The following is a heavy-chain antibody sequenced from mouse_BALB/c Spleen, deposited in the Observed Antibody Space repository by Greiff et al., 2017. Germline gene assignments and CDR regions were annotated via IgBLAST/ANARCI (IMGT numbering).Heavy chain of an antibody. CDR3: ARSEYGNPFAY. CDR2: ISSGSSTI. D-gene: IGHD2-10*02. J-gene: IGHJ3*01. V-gene: IGHV5-17*02. CDR1: GFTFSSFG. Sequence: EVQVVESGGGLVQPGGSRKLSCAASGFTFSSFGMHWVRQAPEKGLEWVAYISSGSSTIYYADTVKGRFTISRDNPKNTLFLQMTSLRSEDTAMYYCARSEYGNPFAYWGQGTLVTVSA.